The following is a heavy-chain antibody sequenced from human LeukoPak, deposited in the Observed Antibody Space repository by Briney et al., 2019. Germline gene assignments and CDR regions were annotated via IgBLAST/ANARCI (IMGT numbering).Heavy chain of an antibody. V-gene: IGHV4-31*03. J-gene: IGHJ3*02. Sequence: PSETLSLTCTVSGGSISSGGYYWSWIRQHPGKGLEWIGYIYYSGSTYYNPSLKSRVTISVDTSKNQFSLKLSSVTAADTAVYYCALEYYDSSAEKVHAFDIWGQGTMVTVSS. D-gene: IGHD3-22*01. CDR1: GGSISSGGYY. CDR3: ALEYYDSSAEKVHAFDI. CDR2: IYYSGST.